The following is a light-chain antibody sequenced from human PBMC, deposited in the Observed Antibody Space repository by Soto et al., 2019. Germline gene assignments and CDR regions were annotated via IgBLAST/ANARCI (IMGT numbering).Light chain of an antibody. CDR3: CSHAGSYIWV. J-gene: IGLJ3*02. V-gene: IGLV2-11*01. CDR1: SSDVGGYNY. Sequence: QSALTQPRSVSGSPGQSVTISCTGTSSDVGGYNYVSWYQQYPGKAPKLMTYDVSKRPSGIPDRFSGSKSGNTASLTISGLQAEDEADYYCCSHAGSYIWVFGGGTKVTVL. CDR2: DVS.